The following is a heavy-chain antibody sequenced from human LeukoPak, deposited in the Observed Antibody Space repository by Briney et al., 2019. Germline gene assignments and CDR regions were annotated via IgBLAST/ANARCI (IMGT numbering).Heavy chain of an antibody. V-gene: IGHV3-33*01. J-gene: IGHJ4*02. CDR1: GYTFCSYG. CDR2: IWYDGSNK. D-gene: IGHD5-18*01. Sequence: GGSLRLSCAASGYTFCSYGMHWVRQAPGKGLEWVAVIWYDGSNKYYADSVKGRFTISRDNSKNTLYLQMNSLRAEDTAVYYCARAGGIQLWSQGYWGQGTLVTVSS. CDR3: ARAGGIQLWSQGY.